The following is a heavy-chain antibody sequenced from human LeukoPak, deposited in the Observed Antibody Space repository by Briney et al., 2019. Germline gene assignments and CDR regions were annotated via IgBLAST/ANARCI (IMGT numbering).Heavy chain of an antibody. J-gene: IGHJ3*02. D-gene: IGHD3-3*01. Sequence: GGSLRLSCAASGFTFSSYWMSWVRQAPGKGLERVANIKQVGSEKYNVDSVKGRFTISRDNAKNSLYLQMNSLRAEDTAVYYCARGGQYYDFWSGYLGAAFDIWGQGTMVTVSS. CDR2: IKQVGSEK. V-gene: IGHV3-7*01. CDR1: GFTFSSYW. CDR3: ARGGQYYDFWSGYLGAAFDI.